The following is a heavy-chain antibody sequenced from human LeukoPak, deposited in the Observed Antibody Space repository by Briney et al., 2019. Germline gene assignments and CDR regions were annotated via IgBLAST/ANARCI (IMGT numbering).Heavy chain of an antibody. D-gene: IGHD6-19*01. Sequence: PSETLSLTCTVSGGSISSSSYYWGWIRQPPGKGLEWIGSIHYSGSTYYNPSLKSRVTISVDTSKNQFSLKLSSVTAADTAVYYCAGRSESSVLYGGRGTRVTVSS. V-gene: IGHV4-39*01. J-gene: IGHJ4*02. CDR3: AGRSESSVLY. CDR2: IHYSGST. CDR1: GGSISSSSYY.